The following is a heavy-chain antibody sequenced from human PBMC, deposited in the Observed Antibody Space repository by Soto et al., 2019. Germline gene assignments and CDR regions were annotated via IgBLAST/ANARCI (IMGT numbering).Heavy chain of an antibody. J-gene: IGHJ4*02. CDR1: GGTFSSYA. CDR2: IIPIFGTA. CDR3: SRQQLAAFDY. Sequence: SVKVSCKASGGTFSSYAISWVRQAPGQGLEWMGGIIPIFGTANYAQKFQGRVTITADESTSTAYMELSSLRSEDTAVEYCSRQQLAAFDYWGQGTLVTVSS. D-gene: IGHD6-6*01. V-gene: IGHV1-69*13.